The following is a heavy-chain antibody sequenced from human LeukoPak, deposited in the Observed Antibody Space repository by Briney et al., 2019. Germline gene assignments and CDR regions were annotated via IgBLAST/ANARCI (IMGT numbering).Heavy chain of an antibody. V-gene: IGHV4-59*12. D-gene: IGHD5-12*01. J-gene: IGHJ4*02. Sequence: SETLSLTCTVSGVSLSSYYWSWIRQPPGKGLEWIGYISYSGSTNFNPSLKSRVTISVDTSKNQFSLKLSSVTAADTAVYYCVRSAQGRGGYAFDYWGQGTLVTVSS. CDR2: ISYSGST. CDR1: GVSLSSYY. CDR3: VRSAQGRGGYAFDY.